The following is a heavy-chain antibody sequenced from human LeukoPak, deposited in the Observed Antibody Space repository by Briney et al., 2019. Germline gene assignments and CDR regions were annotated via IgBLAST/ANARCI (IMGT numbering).Heavy chain of an antibody. Sequence: PGGSLRLSCAASGFIFSGSAMHWVRQASGKGLEWVGRIRSKANNYATAYAASVKGRFTISRDDSKNTAYLQMNSLKTEDTAVYYCTRDQTPYYWGQGTLVTVSS. V-gene: IGHV3-73*01. CDR2: IRSKANNYAT. CDR3: TRDQTPYY. J-gene: IGHJ4*02. CDR1: GFIFSGSA.